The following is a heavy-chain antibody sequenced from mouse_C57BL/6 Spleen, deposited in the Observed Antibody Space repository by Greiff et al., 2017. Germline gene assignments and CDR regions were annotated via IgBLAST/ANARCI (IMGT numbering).Heavy chain of an antibody. D-gene: IGHD1-1*01. J-gene: IGHJ4*01. Sequence: VQLQQSGPGLVKPSQSLSLTCSVTGYSITSGYYWNWIRQFPGNKLEWMGYISYDGSNNYNPSLKNRISITRDTSKNPFFLKLNSVTTEDTATYYCARDLPYYYGSSYDYAMDYWGQGTSVTVSS. CDR3: ARDLPYYYGSSYDYAMDY. CDR2: ISYDGSN. V-gene: IGHV3-6*01. CDR1: GYSITSGYY.